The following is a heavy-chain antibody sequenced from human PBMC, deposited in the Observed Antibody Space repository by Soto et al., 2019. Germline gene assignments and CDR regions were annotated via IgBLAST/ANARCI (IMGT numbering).Heavy chain of an antibody. CDR2: IIPIFGTA. V-gene: IGHV1-69*13. J-gene: IGHJ3*02. D-gene: IGHD3-22*01. CDR3: ARSYYDSSGYSPYHDAFDI. Sequence: SVKVSCKSSGGTFSSYAISWVRQAPGQVLEWMGGIIPIFGTANYAQKFQGRVTITADESTSTAYMELSSLRSEDTAVYYCARSYYDSSGYSPYHDAFDIWGQGTMVT. CDR1: GGTFSSYA.